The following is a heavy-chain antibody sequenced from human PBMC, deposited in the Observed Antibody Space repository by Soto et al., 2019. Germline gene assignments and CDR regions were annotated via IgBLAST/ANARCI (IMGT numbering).Heavy chain of an antibody. CDR3: ARDTSGYYRAFDI. D-gene: IGHD3-3*01. J-gene: IGHJ3*02. Sequence: SETLSLTCTVSGGSISSGGYYWSWIRQHPGKGLEWIGYIYYSGSTYYNPSLKSRVTISVDTSKNQFSLKLSSVTAADTAVYYCARDTSGYYRAFDIWGQGTMVTVS. V-gene: IGHV4-31*03. CDR1: GGSISSGGYY. CDR2: IYYSGST.